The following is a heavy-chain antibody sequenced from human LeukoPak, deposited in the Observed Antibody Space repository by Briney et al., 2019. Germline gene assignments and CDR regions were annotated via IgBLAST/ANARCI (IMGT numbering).Heavy chain of an antibody. J-gene: IGHJ5*02. CDR3: ARVRGRWFDP. Sequence: PSETLSLTCPVYGGSFSGYYWSWIRQPPGKGLEWIGEINHSGSTNYNPSLKSRVTISVDTSKNQFSLKLSSVTAADTAVYYCARVRGRWFDPWGQGTLVTVSS. CDR1: GGSFSGYY. CDR2: INHSGST. V-gene: IGHV4-34*01. D-gene: IGHD3-10*01.